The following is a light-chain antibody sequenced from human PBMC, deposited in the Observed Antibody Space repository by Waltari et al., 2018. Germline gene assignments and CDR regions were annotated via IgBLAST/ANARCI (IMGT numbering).Light chain of an antibody. CDR2: GRN. CDR1: NSNIGRNS. CDR3: ATWDESLNGVV. Sequence: QSVLTQPPSASGNPRQPATIPCSVGNSNIGRNSGDWYQQFPGTAPKLLISGRNRRPSGVPDRFSGSKSGTSASLAISGLRSEDEADYYCATWDESLNGVVIGGGTKLSVL. V-gene: IGLV1-47*01. J-gene: IGLJ3*02.